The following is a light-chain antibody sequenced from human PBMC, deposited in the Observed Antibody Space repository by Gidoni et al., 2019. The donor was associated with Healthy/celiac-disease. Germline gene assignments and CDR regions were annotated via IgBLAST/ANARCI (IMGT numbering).Light chain of an antibody. V-gene: IGLV2-14*01. Sequence: QSALTQPAPVSGSPGQSITISCTGTSSDVGGYNYVSWYQQHPGKAPKLMIYEVSNRPSGVSNRFSGSKSGNTASLTISGLQAEDEADYYCSSYTSSSRGWVFGGGTKLTVL. J-gene: IGLJ3*02. CDR1: SSDVGGYNY. CDR3: SSYTSSSRGWV. CDR2: EVS.